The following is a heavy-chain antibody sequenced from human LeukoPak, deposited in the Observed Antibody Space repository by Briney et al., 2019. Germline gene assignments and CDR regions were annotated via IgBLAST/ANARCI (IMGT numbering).Heavy chain of an antibody. CDR3: ARADRLDGGPYLIGP. CDR2: INPNGGGT. V-gene: IGHV1-2*02. D-gene: IGHD2-21*01. J-gene: IGHJ5*02. Sequence: ASVKVSCKTSGYSFTDYYMHWVRQAPGQGLEWMGWINPNGGGTSSAQKFQGRVTMTRDTSITTVYMEVSWLTSDDTAIYYCARADRLDGGPYLIGPWGQGTLVTVSS. CDR1: GYSFTDYY.